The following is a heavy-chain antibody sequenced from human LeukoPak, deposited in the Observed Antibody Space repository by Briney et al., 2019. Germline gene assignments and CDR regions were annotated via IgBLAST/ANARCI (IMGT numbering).Heavy chain of an antibody. CDR3: ARVTDYYDSSGYAFDI. CDR1: GGSISSYY. J-gene: IGHJ3*02. D-gene: IGHD3-22*01. CDR2: IYYSGST. V-gene: IGHV4-59*01. Sequence: SETLSLTCTVSGGSISSYYWSWIRQPPGKGLEWIGYIYYSGSTNYNPSLKSRVTISVDTSKNQFSLKLSSVTAADTAVYYCARVTDYYDSSGYAFDIWGQGTMVTVSS.